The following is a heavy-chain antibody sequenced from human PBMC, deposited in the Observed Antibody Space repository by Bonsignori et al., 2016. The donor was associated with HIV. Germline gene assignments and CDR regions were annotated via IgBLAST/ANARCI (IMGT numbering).Heavy chain of an antibody. V-gene: IGHV2-5*02. CDR2: IYWDDDK. D-gene: IGHD3-9*01. CDR3: AHCATYDILTGYYLEMDY. J-gene: IGHJ4*02. Sequence: PGKALEWLALIYWDDDKRYSPSLKSRLTITKDTSKNQVVLTMTNMDPVDTATYYCAHCATYDILTGYYLEMDYWGQGTLVTVSS.